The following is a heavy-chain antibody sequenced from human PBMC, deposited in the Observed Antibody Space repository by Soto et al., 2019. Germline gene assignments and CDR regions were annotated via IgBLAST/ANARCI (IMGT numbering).Heavy chain of an antibody. V-gene: IGHV1-69*02. D-gene: IGHD4-17*01. Sequence: QVQLVQSGAEVKKPGSSVKVSCKASGGTFSSYTISWVRQAPGQGLEWMGRIIPILGIANYAQKFQGRVTITADKSTSTAYMELSSLRSEDTAVYYCARDPPDSENDYGGNWQGYWGQGTLVTVSS. J-gene: IGHJ4*02. CDR3: ARDPPDSENDYGGNWQGY. CDR2: IIPILGIA. CDR1: GGTFSSYT.